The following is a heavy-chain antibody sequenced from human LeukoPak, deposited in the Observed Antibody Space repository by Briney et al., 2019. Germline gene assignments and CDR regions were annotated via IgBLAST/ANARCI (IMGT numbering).Heavy chain of an antibody. CDR3: ARGGDRRGFDY. J-gene: IGHJ4*02. CDR1: GGSISNGGYY. D-gene: IGHD1-14*01. Sequence: PSETLSLTCTVSGGSISNGGYYWSWIRQHLGKGLEWIGYIYDSGTTYYNPALQSRVTISVDTSDNQFSLKLRSLTAADTAVYYCARGGDRRGFDYWGQGTLVTVSS. V-gene: IGHV4-31*03. CDR2: IYDSGTT.